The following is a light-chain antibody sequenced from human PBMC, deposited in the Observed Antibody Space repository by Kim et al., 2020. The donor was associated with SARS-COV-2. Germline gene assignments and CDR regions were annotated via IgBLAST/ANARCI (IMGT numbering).Light chain of an antibody. Sequence: DIQMTQSPSSLSASVGDRVTITCQASQDIVIYLNWYQQKPGKAPKLLIYDASTLATGVPSRFSGSGSGTDFTFTISSLQPEDIATYYCQQYDNLPPYTFGQGTKLEI. V-gene: IGKV1-33*01. CDR3: QQYDNLPPYT. CDR1: QDIVIY. J-gene: IGKJ2*01. CDR2: DAS.